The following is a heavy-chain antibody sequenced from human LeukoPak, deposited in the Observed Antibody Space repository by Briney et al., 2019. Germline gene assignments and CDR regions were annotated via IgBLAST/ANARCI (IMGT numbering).Heavy chain of an antibody. J-gene: IGHJ4*02. D-gene: IGHD3-10*01. CDR3: STVSPYYGSGTTSPDS. V-gene: IGHV3-15*01. Sequence: PGGSLRLSCAASGFPFSNAWMSWVRQAPGKGLEWVGRIKSKTDGGKTDYAAPVQGRFSISRDDSVNTLYLQMNGLNTEDTAVYYCSTVSPYYGSGTTSPDSWGQGTLVVVSS. CDR1: GFPFSNAW. CDR2: IKSKTDGGKT.